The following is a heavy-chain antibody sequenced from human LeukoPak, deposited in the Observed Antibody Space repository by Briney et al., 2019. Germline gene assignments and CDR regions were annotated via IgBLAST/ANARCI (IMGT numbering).Heavy chain of an antibody. Sequence: ASAKVSCKASGGTFSSYAISWVRQAPGQGLEWMGRIIPIFGTANYAQEFQGRVTITTDESTSTAYMELSSLRSEDTAVCYCARERGNYDSSGNFDYWGQGTLVTVSS. V-gene: IGHV1-69*05. CDR2: IIPIFGTA. J-gene: IGHJ4*02. CDR3: ARERGNYDSSGNFDY. CDR1: GGTFSSYA. D-gene: IGHD3-22*01.